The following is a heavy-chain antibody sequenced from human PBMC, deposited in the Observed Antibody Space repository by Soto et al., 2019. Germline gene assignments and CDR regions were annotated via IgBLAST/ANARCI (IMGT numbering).Heavy chain of an antibody. Sequence: SETLSLTCTVSGCSVSSGSYYWSWIRQPPGKGLEWIGYIYYSGSTNYNPSLKSRVTISVDTSKNQFSLKLSSVTAADTAVCYCARLAVAGRDFDYWGQGTLVTVS. J-gene: IGHJ4*02. CDR2: IYYSGST. V-gene: IGHV4-61*01. CDR3: ARLAVAGRDFDY. CDR1: GCSVSSGSYY. D-gene: IGHD6-19*01.